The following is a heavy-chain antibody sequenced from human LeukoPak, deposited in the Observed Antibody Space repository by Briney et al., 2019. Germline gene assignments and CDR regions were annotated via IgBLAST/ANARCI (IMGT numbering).Heavy chain of an antibody. CDR1: GFTFSSYG. CDR2: IRYDGSNK. D-gene: IGHD3-10*01. J-gene: IGHJ5*02. Sequence: PGGSLRLSCAASGFTFSSYGMHWVRQAPGKGLEWVAFIRYDGSNKYYADSVKGRFTISRDNSKNTLYLQMNSLRAEDTAVYYCAAGNYYGSGIFYNVSPWGQGTLVTVSS. CDR3: AAGNYYGSGIFYNVSP. V-gene: IGHV3-30*02.